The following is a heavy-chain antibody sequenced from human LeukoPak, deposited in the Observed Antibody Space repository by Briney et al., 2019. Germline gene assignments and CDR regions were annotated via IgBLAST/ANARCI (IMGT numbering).Heavy chain of an antibody. CDR1: GYTFTGYY. J-gene: IGHJ4*02. Sequence: ASVKVSCKASGYTFTGYYMHWVRQAPGQGLEWMGWINPNSGGTNYAQKFQGRVTMTRDTSISTAYMGLSRLRSDDTAVYYCAREDRVPAATVRYYFDYWGQGTLVTVSS. CDR2: INPNSGGT. V-gene: IGHV1-2*02. D-gene: IGHD2-2*01. CDR3: AREDRVPAATVRYYFDY.